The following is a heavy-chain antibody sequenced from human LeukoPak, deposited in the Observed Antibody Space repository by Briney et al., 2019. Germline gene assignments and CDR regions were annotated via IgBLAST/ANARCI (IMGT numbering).Heavy chain of an antibody. Sequence: PSETLSLTYAVYGGSFSGYYWSWIRQPPGKGLEWIGEINHSGSTNYNPSLKSRVTISVDTSKNQFSLKLSSVTAADTAVYYCATGPPITMVRGVGPDYWGQRTLVTVSS. CDR1: GGSFSGYY. V-gene: IGHV4-34*01. D-gene: IGHD3-10*01. J-gene: IGHJ4*02. CDR3: ATGPPITMVRGVGPDY. CDR2: INHSGST.